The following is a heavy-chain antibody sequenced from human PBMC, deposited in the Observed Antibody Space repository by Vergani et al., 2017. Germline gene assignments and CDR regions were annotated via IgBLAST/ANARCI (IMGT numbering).Heavy chain of an antibody. CDR1: GFTFDTYT. V-gene: IGHV3-23*01. Sequence: EVQLLESGGGLVQPGGSRRLSCAGAGFTFDTYTMAYVRQAPGKGLELVATISSGGGDIFYADSVKGRFTISRDNSKNTLFLHMNSLKDEDTAVYYCTTAWGLYYLHGEYFQYWGRGTMVSVSS. D-gene: IGHD3-10*01. CDR3: TTAWGLYYLHGEYFQY. J-gene: IGHJ1*01. CDR2: ISSGGGDI.